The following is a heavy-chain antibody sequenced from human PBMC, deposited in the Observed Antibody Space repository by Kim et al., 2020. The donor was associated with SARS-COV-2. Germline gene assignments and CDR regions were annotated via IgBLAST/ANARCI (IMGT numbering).Heavy chain of an antibody. V-gene: IGHV3-30*04. CDR3: ARDIHRETYYYDSSGYYPDY. D-gene: IGHD3-22*01. J-gene: IGHJ4*02. Sequence: GGSLRLSCAASGFTFSSYAMHWVRQAPGKGLEWVAVISYDGSNKYYADSVKGRFTISRDNSKNTLYLQMNSLRAEDTAVYYCARDIHRETYYYDSSGYYPDYWGQGTLVTVSS. CDR1: GFTFSSYA. CDR2: ISYDGSNK.